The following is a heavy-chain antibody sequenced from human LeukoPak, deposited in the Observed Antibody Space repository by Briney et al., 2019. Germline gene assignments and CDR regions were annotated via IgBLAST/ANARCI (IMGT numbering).Heavy chain of an antibody. D-gene: IGHD5-18*01. V-gene: IGHV4-59*01. CDR3: ASHGYSYGSFDY. J-gene: IGHJ4*02. Sequence: PETLSLTCTVSRGSITSYYWSWIRQHPGKGLEWIGYIYYSGSTNYNPSLKSRVTISVDTSKNQFSLKLSSVTAADTAVYYCASHGYSYGSFDYWGQGTLVTVSS. CDR2: IYYSGST. CDR1: RGSITSYY.